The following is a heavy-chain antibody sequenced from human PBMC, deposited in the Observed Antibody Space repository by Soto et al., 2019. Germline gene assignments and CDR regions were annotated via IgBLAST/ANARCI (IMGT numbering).Heavy chain of an antibody. J-gene: IGHJ6*02. CDR2: ISGSGGST. Sequence: EAQLLESGGGLVQPGGSLRLSCAASGFTFSSYAMSWVRQAPGKGLEWVSAISGSGGSTYYADSVKGRFTISRDNSKNTQYLQMNSLRAEDTAVYYCAKGQGVVPGAILRYYYYYGMDVWGQGTTVTVSS. V-gene: IGHV3-23*01. D-gene: IGHD2-2*02. CDR1: GFTFSSYA. CDR3: AKGQGVVPGAILRYYYYYGMDV.